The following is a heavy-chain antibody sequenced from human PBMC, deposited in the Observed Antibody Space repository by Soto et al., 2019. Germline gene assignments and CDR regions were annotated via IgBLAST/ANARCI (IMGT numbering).Heavy chain of an antibody. J-gene: IGHJ3*02. CDR3: ARRVYSAVHDAFDI. D-gene: IGHD6-13*01. V-gene: IGHV5-51*01. Sequence: LGESLKISCKGSGYSFTSYWIGWVRQMPGKGLEWMGIIYPGDSDTRYSPSFQGQVTIPADKSISTAYLQWSSLKASDTAMYYCARRVYSAVHDAFDIWGQGTMVTVSS. CDR2: IYPGDSDT. CDR1: GYSFTSYW.